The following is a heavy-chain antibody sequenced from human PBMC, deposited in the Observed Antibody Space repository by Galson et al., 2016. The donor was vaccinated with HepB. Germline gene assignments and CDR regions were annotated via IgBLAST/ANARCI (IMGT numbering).Heavy chain of an antibody. J-gene: IGHJ6*02. CDR1: GGSISSSNYF. CDR2: FYNSGST. CDR3: ARLYCSSTSCCGYCGMDV. Sequence: SETLSLTCTVSGGSISSSNYFWGWIRQPPGKGLEWIGNFYNSGSTSYNQSLQSRVTISVDTSKNRISLKLSSVTAADTAVYHCARLYCSSTSCCGYCGMDVWGQGTTVTVSS. D-gene: IGHD2-2*01. V-gene: IGHV4-39*01.